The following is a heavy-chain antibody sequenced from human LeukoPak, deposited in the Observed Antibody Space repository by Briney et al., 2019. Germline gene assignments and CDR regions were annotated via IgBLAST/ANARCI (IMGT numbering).Heavy chain of an antibody. J-gene: IGHJ4*02. CDR1: GGSMSSHW. CDR2: IFHSGTA. D-gene: IGHD1-26*01. Sequence: SGTLSLTCTVSGGSMSSHWWTWMRQPPGMGLEWIGEIFHSGTANYNPSLKSRVTMSLDKSKNQFSLSLSSVTAADTAVYYCARDTGYMGATNFLGYWGQGTLVTVSS. CDR3: ARDTGYMGATNFLGY. V-gene: IGHV4-4*02.